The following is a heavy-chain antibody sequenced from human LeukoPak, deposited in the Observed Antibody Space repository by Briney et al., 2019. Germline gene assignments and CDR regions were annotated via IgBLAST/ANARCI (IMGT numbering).Heavy chain of an antibody. CDR1: GYTLTDYY. V-gene: IGHV1-2*02. CDR2: INPNSGDT. Sequence: ASVKVSCKTSGYTLTDYYMPWVRQAPGQGLEWMGWINPNSGDTKYAQNLQGRVTLTSDTSINTAYMELSRLRSDDTAVYFCARVVSGGVIWAYWGQGTLVTVSS. J-gene: IGHJ4*02. D-gene: IGHD3-16*01. CDR3: ARVVSGGVIWAY.